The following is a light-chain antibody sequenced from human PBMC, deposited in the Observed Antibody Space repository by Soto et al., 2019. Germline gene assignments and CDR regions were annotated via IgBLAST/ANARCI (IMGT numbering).Light chain of an antibody. Sequence: DIVMTQSPDCLAVSLGERATINCKSCQSVLYSSNNKNYLAWYQQKPGQPPKLLIYWASTREPGVPDRFSGSGSGTDFTLTISSLQAEDVAVYYCQQYYGTPETFGQGIKVEIK. V-gene: IGKV4-1*01. CDR3: QQYYGTPET. CDR1: QSVLYSSNNKNY. J-gene: IGKJ1*01. CDR2: WAS.